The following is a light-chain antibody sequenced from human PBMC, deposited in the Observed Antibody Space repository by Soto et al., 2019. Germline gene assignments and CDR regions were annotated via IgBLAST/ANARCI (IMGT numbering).Light chain of an antibody. CDR2: GAS. CDR1: QSVSSN. CDR3: QQYNNWPPIT. J-gene: IGKJ5*01. Sequence: EIFLTQSPDTLSFSPGERATLSCRASQSVSSNLAWYQQKPGQAPRLLIYGASTRATGIPARFSGSGSGTEFTLTISSLQSEDFAVYYCQQYNNWPPITFGQGTRLEIK. V-gene: IGKV3-15*01.